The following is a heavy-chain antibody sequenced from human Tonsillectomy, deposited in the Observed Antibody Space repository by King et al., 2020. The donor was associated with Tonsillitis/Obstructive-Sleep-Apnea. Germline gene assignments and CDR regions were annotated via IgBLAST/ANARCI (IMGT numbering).Heavy chain of an antibody. CDR3: STGLGYLAPIRLYGMYV. V-gene: IGHV3-15*07. D-gene: IGHD3-16*01. Sequence: VQLVESGGGLVKPGGSLRLSCAASGFTVTNAWMNWVRQAPGKGLEWVGRIKSNTDGGTTDYAAPVKGRFTISRDDSKNTLYLQMNSLKTEDTAVYYCSTGLGYLAPIRLYGMYVWGQGTTVTVSS. CDR2: IKSNTDGGTT. J-gene: IGHJ6*02. CDR1: GFTVTNAW.